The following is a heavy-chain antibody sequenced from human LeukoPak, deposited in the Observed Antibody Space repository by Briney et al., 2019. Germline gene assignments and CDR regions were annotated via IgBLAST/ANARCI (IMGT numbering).Heavy chain of an antibody. CDR1: GFTFNFYA. J-gene: IGHJ4*02. V-gene: IGHV3-30*04. D-gene: IGHD3-16*01. Sequence: TGGSLRLSCAASGFTFNFYAIHWVRRAPGKGLEWVTVISYDGTNRHYADSVKGRFTISRDNSKNTLYLQMNSLRTEDTAVYYCAKDAGDQGYFDYWGQGTLVTVSS. CDR2: ISYDGTNR. CDR3: AKDAGDQGYFDY.